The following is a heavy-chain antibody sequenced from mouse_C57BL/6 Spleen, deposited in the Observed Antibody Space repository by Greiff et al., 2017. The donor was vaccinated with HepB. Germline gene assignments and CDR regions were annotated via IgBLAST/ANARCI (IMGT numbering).Heavy chain of an antibody. V-gene: IGHV1-76*01. CDR2: IYPGSGNT. CDR3: ARWDYDYGAMDY. Sequence: QVQLQQSGAELVRPGASVKLSCKASGYTFTDYYINWVKQRPGQGLEWIARIYPGSGNTYYNEKFKGKATLTAEKSSSTAYMQLSSLTSEDSAVYFCARWDYDYGAMDYWGQGTSVTVSS. CDR1: GYTFTDYY. D-gene: IGHD2-4*01. J-gene: IGHJ4*01.